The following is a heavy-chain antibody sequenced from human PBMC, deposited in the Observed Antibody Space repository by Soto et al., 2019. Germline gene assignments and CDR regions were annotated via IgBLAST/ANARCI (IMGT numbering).Heavy chain of an antibody. CDR3: ARDEVQRSGGAFDI. CDR2: ISISSSYI. CDR1: GFTFSSYS. V-gene: IGHV3-21*01. Sequence: EVQLVESGGGLVKPGGSLRLSCAASGFTFSSYSMNWVRQAPGKGLEWVSSISISSSYIYYADSLKGRFTISRDNAKNSRYLQMNSLRAEGTAVYYCARDEVQRSGGAFDIWGQGTMVTVSS. D-gene: IGHD2-15*01. J-gene: IGHJ3*02.